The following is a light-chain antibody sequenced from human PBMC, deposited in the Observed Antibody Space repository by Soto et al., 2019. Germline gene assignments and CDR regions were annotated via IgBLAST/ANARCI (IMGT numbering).Light chain of an antibody. CDR3: SSYTSSSTDV. CDR1: SSDVGGYNY. Sequence: QSALTRPASVSGAPGQSVTISCTGTSSDVGGYNYVSWYQQHPGKAPKLMIYEVSNRPSGVSNRFSGSKSGNTASLTISGLQAEDEADYYCSSYTSSSTDVFGTGTKVNVL. CDR2: EVS. V-gene: IGLV2-14*01. J-gene: IGLJ1*01.